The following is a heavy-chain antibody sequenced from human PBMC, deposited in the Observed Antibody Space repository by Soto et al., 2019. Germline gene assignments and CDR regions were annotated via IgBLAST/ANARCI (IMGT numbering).Heavy chain of an antibody. J-gene: IGHJ4*02. CDR3: ARGSGRNSYSLDI. V-gene: IGHV4-30-4*08. CDR2: IYDIGST. D-gene: IGHD3-10*01. CDR1: GGSISSDDSY. Sequence: QVQLQGLGPGLVKPSQTLSLACTVTGGSISSDDSYWTWIRQPPGGGLEWIGYIYDIGSTYYNPSLMSRLTISLDTSKSEFSLKLNSVTAADTAVYYCARGSGRNSYSLDIWGQGTLVTVSS.